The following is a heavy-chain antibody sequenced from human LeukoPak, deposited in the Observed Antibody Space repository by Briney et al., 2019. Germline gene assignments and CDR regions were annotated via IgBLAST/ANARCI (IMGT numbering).Heavy chain of an antibody. CDR1: GFTLSSYW. CDR3: ARIDDYGGY. Sequence: GSLGLSCAASGFTLSSYWMHWVRQAPGKGLVWVSRINSDGSRISYADSVKGRFTISRDNAKNTLYLQMNSLRAEDTAMYYCARIDDYGGYWGQGTLVTVSS. J-gene: IGHJ4*02. V-gene: IGHV3-74*01. CDR2: INSDGSRI.